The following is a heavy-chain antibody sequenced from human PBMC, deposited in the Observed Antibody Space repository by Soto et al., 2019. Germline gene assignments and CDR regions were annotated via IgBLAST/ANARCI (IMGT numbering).Heavy chain of an antibody. J-gene: IGHJ3*02. Sequence: QLQESGPGLVKPSETMSLTCTVSGDSSSGGTFYWGWMRQLPGKGLEWIGSINYNGHTYHNPSLKSRVTISVDPSRNRFSLDVTSVTAADSAVYCCARQRAWYGEWAFDIWGQGTLVTVSS. CDR1: GDSSSGGTFY. CDR2: INYNGHT. D-gene: IGHD3-10*01. CDR3: ARQRAWYGEWAFDI. V-gene: IGHV4-39*01.